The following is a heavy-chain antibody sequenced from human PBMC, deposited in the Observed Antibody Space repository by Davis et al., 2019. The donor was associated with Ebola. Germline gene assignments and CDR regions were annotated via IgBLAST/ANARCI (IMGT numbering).Heavy chain of an antibody. CDR1: GYSFTNYW. J-gene: IGHJ4*02. D-gene: IGHD4/OR15-4a*01. V-gene: IGHV5-51*01. CDR2: IYAGDPDS. Sequence: GESLKISCQGSGYSFTNYWINWVRRMPGKGLEWMGIIYAGDPDSRYSPSFEGQVTISVDRSITTAHLQWSSLKASDTAIYYCVIQESLYGAIDYWGQGTLVTVSS. CDR3: VIQESLYGAIDY.